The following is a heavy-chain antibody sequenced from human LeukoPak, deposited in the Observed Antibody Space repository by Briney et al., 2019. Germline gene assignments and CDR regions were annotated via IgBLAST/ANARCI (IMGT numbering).Heavy chain of an antibody. CDR3: ARSQCSGSTSCYWFFYFDP. CDR2: ISGTSGNT. CDR1: GYTFNAHG. Sequence: GASVKVSCKASGYTFNAHGITWVRQAPGQWLEWMGWISGTSGNTDYAEKFQGRVTLTTDTSTSTAYMELRSLTSDDTGVYYCARSQCSGSTSCYWFFYFDPWGQGTLVTISS. D-gene: IGHD3-10*02. J-gene: IGHJ4*02. V-gene: IGHV1-18*04.